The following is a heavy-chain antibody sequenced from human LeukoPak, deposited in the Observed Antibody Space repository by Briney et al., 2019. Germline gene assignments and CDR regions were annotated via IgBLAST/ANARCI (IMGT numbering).Heavy chain of an antibody. J-gene: IGHJ3*02. V-gene: IGHV3-23*01. D-gene: IGHD3-16*02. CDR2: ISGSGGST. CDR3: AKHPEIMITFGGVIVDAFDI. CDR1: GFTFSDYY. Sequence: PGGSLRLSCAASGFTFSDYYMSWIRQAPGKGLEWVSAISGSGGSTYYADSVKGRFTISRDNSKNTLYLQMNSLRAEDTAVYYCAKHPEIMITFGGVIVDAFDIWGQGTMVTVSS.